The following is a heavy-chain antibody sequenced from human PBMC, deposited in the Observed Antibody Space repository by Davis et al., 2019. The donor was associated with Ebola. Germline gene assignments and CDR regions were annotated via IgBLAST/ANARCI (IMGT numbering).Heavy chain of an antibody. CDR1: GFTFTSSA. J-gene: IGHJ6*03. CDR2: IVVGSGNT. Sequence: SVKVSCKASGFTFTSSAVQWVRQARGQRLEWIGWIVVGSGNTNYAQKFQERVTITRDMSTSTAYMELSSLRSEDTAVYYCAAGSPRQTNNQQVYYYYYYMDVWGKGTTVTVSS. V-gene: IGHV1-58*01. D-gene: IGHD6-13*01. CDR3: AAGSPRQTNNQQVYYYYYYMDV.